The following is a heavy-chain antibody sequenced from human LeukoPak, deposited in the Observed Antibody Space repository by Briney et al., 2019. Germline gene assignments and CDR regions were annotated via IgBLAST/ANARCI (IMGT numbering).Heavy chain of an antibody. J-gene: IGHJ4*02. Sequence: GGSLRLSCAASGFTFSDYYMSWIRQAPGKGMECVSYISSSGSDIYYADSVKGRFTISRDNAKNSLCLQMNSLRAEDTAVYYCSRGSGWYYFDYWGQGTLVTVSS. CDR2: ISSSGSDI. CDR3: SRGSGWYYFDY. CDR1: GFTFSDYY. D-gene: IGHD6-19*01. V-gene: IGHV3-11*04.